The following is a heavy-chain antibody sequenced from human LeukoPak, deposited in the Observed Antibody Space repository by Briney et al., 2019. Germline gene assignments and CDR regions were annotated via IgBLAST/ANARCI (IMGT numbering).Heavy chain of an antibody. CDR2: ISYDGSNK. V-gene: IGHV3-30-3*01. CDR1: GFTFSSYA. CDR3: ARDAPGIVGTITYYFDY. Sequence: GGSLRLSCAASGFTFSSYAMHWVRQAPGKGLEWVTIISYDGSNKYYADSVKGRFTSSRDNSKNTLYLQMNNLRTEDTAVYYCARDAPGIVGTITYYFDYWGQGILVTVSS. D-gene: IGHD1-26*01. J-gene: IGHJ4*02.